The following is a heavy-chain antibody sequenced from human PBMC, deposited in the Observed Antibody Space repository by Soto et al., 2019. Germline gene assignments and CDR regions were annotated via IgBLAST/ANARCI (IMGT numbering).Heavy chain of an antibody. D-gene: IGHD3-22*01. J-gene: IGHJ5*02. CDR1: GVCISIGEYY. CDR2: IYYSWIT. V-gene: IGHV4-30-4*01. CDR3: AREGGEYYDSSGYWHHWFDP. Sequence: TRSLSCAVSGVCISIGEYYWSWIRQPPGKGLEWIGYIYYSWITYYNPSLKSRVTISVDTSRNQFSLKLSSVTAADTAVYFCAREGGEYYDSSGYWHHWFDPWGQGTLVTVSS.